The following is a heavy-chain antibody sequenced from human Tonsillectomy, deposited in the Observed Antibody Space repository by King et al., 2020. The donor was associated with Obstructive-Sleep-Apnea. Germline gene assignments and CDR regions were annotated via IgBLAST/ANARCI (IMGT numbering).Heavy chain of an antibody. D-gene: IGHD1-26*01. V-gene: IGHV4-30-4*01. CDR1: GGSISSRSYY. J-gene: IGHJ6*02. CDR3: ARVGIVGPTRFDYYGLDV. CDR2: IYYTGST. Sequence: QLQESGPGLVKPSQTLSLTCTVSGGSISSRSYYWSWIRQPPGEGLEWIGFIYYTGSTYYNPSVKSRVSISVDTSKNQFSLRLSSLTAADTAVYYCARVGIVGPTRFDYYGLDVWGQGTTVTVSS.